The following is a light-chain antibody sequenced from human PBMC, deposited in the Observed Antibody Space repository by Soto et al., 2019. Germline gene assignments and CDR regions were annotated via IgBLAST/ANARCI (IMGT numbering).Light chain of an antibody. CDR1: QSVLHSPNNKNS. CDR2: WAT. J-gene: IGKJ1*01. Sequence: DIVMTQSPDSLAVSLGERATINCKSNQSVLHSPNNKNSLAWYQQKPGQPPKLLIYWATTRESGVPDRISGSGSGTDFTLTISSLQAEDVAVYYCQQYYTPPWTFGQGTKVELK. V-gene: IGKV4-1*01. CDR3: QQYYTPPWT.